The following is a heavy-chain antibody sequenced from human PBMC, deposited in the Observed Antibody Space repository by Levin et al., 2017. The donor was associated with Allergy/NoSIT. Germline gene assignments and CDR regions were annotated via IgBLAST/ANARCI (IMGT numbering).Heavy chain of an antibody. J-gene: IGHJ2*01. V-gene: IGHV4-59*08. CDR1: GGSISSYY. Sequence: SQTLSLTCTVSGGSISSYYWSWIRQPPGKGLEWIGYIYYSGSTNYNPSLKSRVTISVDTSKNQFSLKLSSVTAADTAVYYCARRVHYDFWSGPNWYFDLWGRGTLVTVSS. CDR2: IYYSGST. D-gene: IGHD3-3*01. CDR3: ARRVHYDFWSGPNWYFDL.